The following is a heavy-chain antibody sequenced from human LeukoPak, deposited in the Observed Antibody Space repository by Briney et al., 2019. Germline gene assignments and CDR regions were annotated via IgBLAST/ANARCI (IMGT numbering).Heavy chain of an antibody. CDR1: GFTFSSYA. Sequence: PGGSLRLSCAASGFTFSSYAMSWVRQAPGKGLEWVSAISGSGGSTYYADSVKGRFTISRDNSKSTLYPQMNSLRAEDTAVYYCAKDINDLSPYYDSSGYYNYWGQGTLVTVSS. V-gene: IGHV3-23*01. CDR2: ISGSGGST. CDR3: AKDINDLSPYYDSSGYYNY. D-gene: IGHD3-22*01. J-gene: IGHJ4*02.